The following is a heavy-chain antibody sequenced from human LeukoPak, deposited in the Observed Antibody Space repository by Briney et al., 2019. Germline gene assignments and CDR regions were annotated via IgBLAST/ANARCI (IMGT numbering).Heavy chain of an antibody. CDR2: ISGSGGST. D-gene: IGHD3-9*01. Sequence: GGSLRLSCAASGSTFSSYAMSWVRQAPGKGLEWVSAISGSGGSTYYADSVKGRFTISRDNSKNTLYLQMNSLRAEDTAVYYCAKDIGYFDWLFDYWGQGTLVTVSS. V-gene: IGHV3-23*01. J-gene: IGHJ4*02. CDR3: AKDIGYFDWLFDY. CDR1: GSTFSSYA.